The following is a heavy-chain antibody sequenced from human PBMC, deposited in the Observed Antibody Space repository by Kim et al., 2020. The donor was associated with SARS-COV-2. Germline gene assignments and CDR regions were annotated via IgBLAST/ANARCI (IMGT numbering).Heavy chain of an antibody. CDR3: AKSLFPYSSSTDAFDI. CDR1: GFTFDDYA. Sequence: GGSLRLSCAASGFTFDDYAMHWVRQAPGKGLEWVSGISWNSGSIGYADSVKGRFTISRDNAKNSLYLQMNSLRAEDTALYYCAKSLFPYSSSTDAFDIWGQGTMVTVSS. CDR2: ISWNSGSI. V-gene: IGHV3-9*01. J-gene: IGHJ3*02. D-gene: IGHD6-13*01.